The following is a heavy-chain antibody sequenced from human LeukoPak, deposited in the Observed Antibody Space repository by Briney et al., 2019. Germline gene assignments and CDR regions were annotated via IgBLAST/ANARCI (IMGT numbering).Heavy chain of an antibody. CDR1: GFSFSSQN. J-gene: IGHJ5*02. D-gene: IGHD6-13*01. V-gene: IGHV3-48*04. CDR2: IDGNGGTT. Sequence: GGSLRLSCAVSGFSFSSQNMNWVRQAPGKGLEWISYIDGNGGTTHYADSVGGRFTISRDNAKNSLYLQMNSLRVEDSALYYCARGYGSSWLPSWGPGTLVTVSS. CDR3: ARGYGSSWLPS.